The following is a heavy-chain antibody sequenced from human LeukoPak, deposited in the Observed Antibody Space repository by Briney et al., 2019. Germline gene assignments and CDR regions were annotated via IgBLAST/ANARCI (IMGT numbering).Heavy chain of an antibody. D-gene: IGHD6-13*01. J-gene: IGHJ4*02. Sequence: GASVSVSCKASGYTFSSYDINWVRQASGQRLEWMGWMNPNSGNTGYAQKFQGRVTMIRNTSISTAYMQLSSLRSEDTAVYYCARASGPRSSWYPLDSWGQGTLVTVSA. V-gene: IGHV1-8*01. CDR2: MNPNSGNT. CDR3: ARASGPRSSWYPLDS. CDR1: GYTFSSYD.